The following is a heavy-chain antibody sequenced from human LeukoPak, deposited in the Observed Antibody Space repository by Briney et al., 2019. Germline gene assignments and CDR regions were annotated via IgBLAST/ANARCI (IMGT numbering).Heavy chain of an antibody. D-gene: IGHD5-24*01. CDR2: INPSVGSA. V-gene: IGHV1-46*01. CDR3: ARGWEMASKAPFDY. Sequence: GASVKVSCKASGYTFTGYYMHWVRQAPGQGLEWMGIINPSVGSASYSQRFQGRVTMTRDTSTSTVYMELSSLRSEDTAVYYCARGWEMASKAPFDYWGQGTLVTVSS. CDR1: GYTFTGYY. J-gene: IGHJ4*02.